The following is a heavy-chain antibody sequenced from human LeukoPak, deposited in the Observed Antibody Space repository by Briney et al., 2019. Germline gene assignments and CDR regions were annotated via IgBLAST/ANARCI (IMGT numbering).Heavy chain of an antibody. CDR1: GYTFTSYA. CDR3: ARGLAYYYGSGSPY. D-gene: IGHD3-10*01. CDR2: INPSNHRT. Sequence: ASVKVSCKASGYTFTSYAMNWVRQAPGQGLEWMGLINPSNHRTNYAQRFQGRVTMTRDMSTSTVYMELSSLRSEDTAVYYCARGLAYYYGSGSPYWGQGTLVTVSS. V-gene: IGHV1-46*01. J-gene: IGHJ4*02.